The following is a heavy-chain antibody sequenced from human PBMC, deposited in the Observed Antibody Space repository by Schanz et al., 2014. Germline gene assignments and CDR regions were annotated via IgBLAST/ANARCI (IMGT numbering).Heavy chain of an antibody. CDR1: GGTFSSDT. CDR2: IVPIAGIT. CDR3: ARGTMPGTFDI. D-gene: IGHD2-2*01. J-gene: IGHJ3*02. Sequence: QVQLVQSGDEVKKPGSSVKVSCKASGGTFSSDTFSWVRQAPGQGLEWMGRIVPIAGITNYAQRFQGRVTITADKSTSTAYMELSSLRYEDTALYYCARGTMPGTFDIWGQGTMVTVSS. V-gene: IGHV1-69*02.